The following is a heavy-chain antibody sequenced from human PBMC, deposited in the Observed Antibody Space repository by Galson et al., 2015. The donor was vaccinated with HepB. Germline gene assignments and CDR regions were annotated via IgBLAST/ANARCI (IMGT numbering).Heavy chain of an antibody. Sequence: SLRLSCAASGLTVSSNYMSWVRRAPGRGLEWVSMIYSGGSTYYADSVKGRFTISRDNSNNTLYLQMNSLRAEDTAVYYCARAPGFCSSTSCFVDAFDIWGQGTVVTVSS. D-gene: IGHD2-2*01. CDR2: IYSGGST. V-gene: IGHV3-53*01. CDR3: ARAPGFCSSTSCFVDAFDI. J-gene: IGHJ3*02. CDR1: GLTVSSNY.